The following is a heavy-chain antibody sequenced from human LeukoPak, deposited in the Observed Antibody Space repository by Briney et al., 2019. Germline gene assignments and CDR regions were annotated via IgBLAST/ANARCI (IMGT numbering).Heavy chain of an antibody. Sequence: GSLRLSCAASGFTFRDYEMNWVRQAPGKGLEWLSHISISGTTIHYADSVKGRFTISRDNAKNSVYLQMTSLRAEDTAVYYCRGGYDILTGHDAFDIWGQGTMVTVSS. CDR1: GFTFRDYE. D-gene: IGHD3-9*01. J-gene: IGHJ3*02. CDR3: RGGYDILTGHDAFDI. V-gene: IGHV3-48*03. CDR2: ISISGTTI.